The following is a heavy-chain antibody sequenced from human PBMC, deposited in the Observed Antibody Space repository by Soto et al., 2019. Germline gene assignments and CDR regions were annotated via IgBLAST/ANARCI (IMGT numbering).Heavy chain of an antibody. CDR1: GFTFSSYG. D-gene: IGHD4-17*01. CDR2: ISYDGSNK. CDR3: AKVDYGDYHHDNYYYGMDV. Sequence: GGSLRLSCAASGFTFSSYGMHWVRQAPGKGLEWVAVISYDGSNKYYADSVKGRFTISRDNSKNTLYLHMNSLSAEDTAVYYCAKVDYGDYHHDNYYYGMDVWGQGTTVTVSS. J-gene: IGHJ6*02. V-gene: IGHV3-30*18.